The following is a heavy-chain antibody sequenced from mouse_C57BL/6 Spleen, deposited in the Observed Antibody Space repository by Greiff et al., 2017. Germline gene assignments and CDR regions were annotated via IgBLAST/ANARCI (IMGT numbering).Heavy chain of an antibody. CDR2: ISSGSSTI. J-gene: IGHJ3*01. Sequence: EVMLVKSGGGLVKPGGSLKLSCAASGFTFSDYGMHWVRQAPEKGLEWVAYISSGSSTIYYADTVKGRFTISRDNAKNTRFLQMTSLRSEDTAMYYCARGRDYGSSSPFAYWGQGTLVTVSA. CDR1: GFTFSDYG. V-gene: IGHV5-17*01. D-gene: IGHD1-1*01. CDR3: ARGRDYGSSSPFAY.